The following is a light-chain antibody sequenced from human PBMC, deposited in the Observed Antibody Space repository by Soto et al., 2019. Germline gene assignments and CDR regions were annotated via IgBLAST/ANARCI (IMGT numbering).Light chain of an antibody. CDR2: GAS. CDR1: QSVSSN. Sequence: EIVLTQSPSTLSLSPWERATLSCMASQSVSSNLAWYQQKPGQAPRLLIYGASTRATGIPARFSGSGSGTEFTLTISSLQSEDFAVYYCQQYNNWPPITFGQGTRLEIK. V-gene: IGKV3D-15*01. J-gene: IGKJ5*01. CDR3: QQYNNWPPIT.